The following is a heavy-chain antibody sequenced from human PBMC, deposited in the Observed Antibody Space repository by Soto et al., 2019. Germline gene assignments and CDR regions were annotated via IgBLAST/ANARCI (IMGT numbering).Heavy chain of an antibody. J-gene: IGHJ4*02. CDR2: ISVYNGNT. CDR3: ARNASGGFDS. Sequence: QVQLVQSGAQVKKPGASVKVSCKASGYTFSSSSISWVRQAPEQGLECMGWISVYNGNTNYAQTLQGRVTMRTDTSTGTAYMELRSLRSDDTAVYYCARNASGGFDSWGQGTLVTVSS. V-gene: IGHV1-18*01. D-gene: IGHD3-16*01. CDR1: GYTFSSSS.